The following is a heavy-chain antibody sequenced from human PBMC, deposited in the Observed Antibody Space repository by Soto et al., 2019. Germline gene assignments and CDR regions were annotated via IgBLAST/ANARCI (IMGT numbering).Heavy chain of an antibody. CDR2: INHSGST. Sequence: LSLTCAVYGGSFSGYYWSWIRQPPGKGLEWIGEINHSGSTNYNPSLKSRVTISVDTSKNQFSLKLSSVTAADTAVYYCARGSGYDYVWGSYRYTVIFDYWGQGTLVTV. J-gene: IGHJ4*02. V-gene: IGHV4-34*01. CDR3: ARGSGYDYVWGSYRYTVIFDY. D-gene: IGHD3-16*02. CDR1: GGSFSGYY.